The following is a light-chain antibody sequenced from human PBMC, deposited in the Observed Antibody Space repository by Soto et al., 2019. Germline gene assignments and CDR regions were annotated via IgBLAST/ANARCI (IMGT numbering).Light chain of an antibody. CDR3: QSFDSRLSGWV. J-gene: IGLJ2*01. V-gene: IGLV1-40*01. CDR2: GNN. Sequence: QSVLTQPPSVSGAPGQRVTISCTGSSSNIGAGYDVHWYQQLPGTAPKLLVHGNNDQPSGVPDRFSASKSGTSASLAITGLQVEDEADYYCQSFDSRLSGWVFGGGTKLTVL. CDR1: SSNIGAGYD.